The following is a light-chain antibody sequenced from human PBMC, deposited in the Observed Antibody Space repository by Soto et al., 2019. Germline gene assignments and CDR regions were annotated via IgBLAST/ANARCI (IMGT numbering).Light chain of an antibody. V-gene: IGLV2-23*01. CDR3: CSYAGISTVV. Sequence: QSALTQPASVSGSPGQSITISCTGTSSDVGSYNLVSWYQQHPGKAPKLMIYEGTTRPSGVSNRFSGSKSGNTASLTVSGLRAEDEADYYCCSYAGISTVVFGGGTKLTVL. CDR1: SSDVGSYNL. CDR2: EGT. J-gene: IGLJ2*01.